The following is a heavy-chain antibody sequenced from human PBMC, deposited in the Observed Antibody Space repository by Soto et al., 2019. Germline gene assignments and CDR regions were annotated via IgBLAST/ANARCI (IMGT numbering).Heavy chain of an antibody. CDR2: MNPNSGNT. D-gene: IGHD2-2*01. Sequence: QVQLVQSGAEVKEPGASVKVSCKASGYSFSSYDINWVRQATGQGLEWMGWMNPNSGNTGHAQKFQGRVTMPRNTSRSTAYMELGSLGSEDTAVYYCARVPTAPYWGMDVWGQGTTVTVS. V-gene: IGHV1-8*01. J-gene: IGHJ6*02. CDR1: GYSFSSYD. CDR3: ARVPTAPYWGMDV.